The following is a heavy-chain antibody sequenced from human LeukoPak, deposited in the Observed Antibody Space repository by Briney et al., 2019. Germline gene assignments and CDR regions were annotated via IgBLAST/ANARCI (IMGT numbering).Heavy chain of an antibody. J-gene: IGHJ5*02. CDR3: AREEDIVVVVAATGWFDP. V-gene: IGHV4-39*02. CDR1: GGSVSSSSTY. Sequence: KTLETLSLTCTVSGGSVSSSSTYWGWIRQPPGKGLEWIGSNSGSTSYDPSLKSRVTISVDTSKNQFSLKLTSLTAADTALYYCAREEDIVVVVAATGWFDPWGQGTLVTVSS. CDR2: NSGST. D-gene: IGHD2-15*01.